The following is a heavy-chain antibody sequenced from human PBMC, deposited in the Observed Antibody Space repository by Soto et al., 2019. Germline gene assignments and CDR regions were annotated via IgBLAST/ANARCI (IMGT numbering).Heavy chain of an antibody. J-gene: IGHJ5*02. CDR3: ARSNTAMALNWFDP. CDR1: GFTFSSYA. CDR2: ISYDGSNK. V-gene: IGHV3-30-3*01. Sequence: GGSLRLSCAASGFTFSSYAMHWVRQAPGKGLEWVAVISYDGSNKYYADSVKGRFTISRDNSKNTLYLQMNSLRAEDTAVYYCARSNTAMALNWFDPWGQGTLVTVSS. D-gene: IGHD5-18*01.